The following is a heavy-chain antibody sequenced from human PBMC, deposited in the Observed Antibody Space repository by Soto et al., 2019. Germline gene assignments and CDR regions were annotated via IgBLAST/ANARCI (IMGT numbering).Heavy chain of an antibody. V-gene: IGHV3-30*18. Sequence: QVQLVESGGGVVQPGRSLRLSCAASGCTFSSYGMHWVRQAPGKGLEWVAVISYDGSNKYYADSVKGRFTISRDNSKNTLYLQMNSLRAEDTAVYYCAKTRVATWGGFDYWGQGTLVTVSS. D-gene: IGHD5-12*01. CDR3: AKTRVATWGGFDY. CDR1: GCTFSSYG. CDR2: ISYDGSNK. J-gene: IGHJ4*02.